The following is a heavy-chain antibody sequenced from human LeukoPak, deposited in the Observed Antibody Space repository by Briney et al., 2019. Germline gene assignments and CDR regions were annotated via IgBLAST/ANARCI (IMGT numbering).Heavy chain of an antibody. D-gene: IGHD1-26*01. Sequence: SETLSLTCAVSGCSISSGYYWGWIRQPPGKGLEWIGSIYHSGSTYYNPSLKSRVTISVDTSKNQFSLKLSSVTAADTAVYYCARLVGATDYFDYWGQGTLVTVSS. CDR1: GCSISSGYY. CDR2: IYHSGST. J-gene: IGHJ4*02. V-gene: IGHV4-38-2*01. CDR3: ARLVGATDYFDY.